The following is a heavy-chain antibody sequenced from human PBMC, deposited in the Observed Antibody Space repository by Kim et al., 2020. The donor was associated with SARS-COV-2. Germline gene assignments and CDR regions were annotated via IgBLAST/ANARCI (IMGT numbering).Heavy chain of an antibody. CDR2: INPNSGGT. CDR1: GYTFTGYY. D-gene: IGHD3-10*01. J-gene: IGHJ4*02. Sequence: ASVKVSCKASGYTFTGYYMHWVRQAPGQGLEWMGRINPNSGGTNYAQKFQGRVTMTRDTSISTAYMELSRLSSDDTAVYYCARGPVLLWFGELFDYWGQGTLVTVSS. V-gene: IGHV1-2*06. CDR3: ARGPVLLWFGELFDY.